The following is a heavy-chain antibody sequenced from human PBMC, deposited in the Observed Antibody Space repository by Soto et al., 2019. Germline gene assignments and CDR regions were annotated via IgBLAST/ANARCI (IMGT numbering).Heavy chain of an antibody. CDR1: GDSVSSNSAA. J-gene: IGHJ4*02. CDR2: TYYRSKWFN. CDR3: VRDGDGSGRTDFQY. V-gene: IGHV6-1*01. D-gene: IGHD3-3*01. Sequence: SQTLSLTCAISGDSVSSNSAAWNWIRQSPSRGLEWLGRTYYRSKWFNEYALSVKSRISINADTSKNQFSLQLNSVTLEDTAVYYCVRDGDGSGRTDFQYWGQGTLVTVSS.